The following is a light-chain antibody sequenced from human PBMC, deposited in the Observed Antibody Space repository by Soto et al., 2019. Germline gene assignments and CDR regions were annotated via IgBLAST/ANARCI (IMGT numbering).Light chain of an antibody. J-gene: IGKJ1*01. CDR3: QQYGSSLSWT. CDR2: GAS. Sequence: EILLTRSPGTLSLSPGERATLSFRASQSVSSSYLAWYQQKPGQAPRLLIYGASSRATGIPDRFSGSGSGTDFTLTISRLEPEDFAVYYCQQYGSSLSWTFGQGTKVDIK. CDR1: QSVSSSY. V-gene: IGKV3-20*01.